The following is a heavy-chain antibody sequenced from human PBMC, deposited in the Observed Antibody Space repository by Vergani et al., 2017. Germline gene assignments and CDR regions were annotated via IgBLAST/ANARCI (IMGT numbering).Heavy chain of an antibody. CDR2: LTGGGGST. Sequence: EVQLLESGGSLKQPGGSVRLSCAASGFTFSTYAMHWVRQAPGKGLEWVSALTGGGGSTYYADPFKGRFIISRDNSRDTLYLQMNSLGPADTATYYCVKDAGSYENFFDSWGQGTLVTVSS. D-gene: IGHD1-26*01. J-gene: IGHJ4*02. CDR1: GFTFSTYA. V-gene: IGHV3-23*01. CDR3: VKDAGSYENFFDS.